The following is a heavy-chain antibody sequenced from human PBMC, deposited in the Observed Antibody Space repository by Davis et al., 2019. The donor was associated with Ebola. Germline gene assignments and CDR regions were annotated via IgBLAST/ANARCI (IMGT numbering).Heavy chain of an antibody. CDR2: IGTAGDT. CDR3: ARGAQLLSFDP. Sequence: GESLKISCAASGFTLSRYDMPRVRQATGKGLEWVSSIGTAGDTYYPGSVKGRFTIPREKAKNSLYLQMNSLRGEDTAVYYCARGAQLLSFDPWGQGTLVTVSS. J-gene: IGHJ5*02. D-gene: IGHD2-2*01. V-gene: IGHV3-13*01. CDR1: GFTLSRYD.